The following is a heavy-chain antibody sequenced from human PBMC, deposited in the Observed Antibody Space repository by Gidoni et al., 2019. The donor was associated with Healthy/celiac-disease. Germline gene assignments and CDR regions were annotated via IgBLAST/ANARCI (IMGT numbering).Heavy chain of an antibody. V-gene: IGHV3-23*01. CDR2: ISGSGGST. D-gene: IGHD3-3*01. Sequence: EVQLLESGGGLVQPGGSLRLSCAASGFTFRSYAMSWVRQAPGKGLEWVSAISGSGGSTYYADSVKGRFTISRDNSKNTLYLQTNSLRAEDTAVYYCAKTIGPEEYFQHWGQGTLVTVSS. CDR1: GFTFRSYA. J-gene: IGHJ1*01. CDR3: AKTIGPEEYFQH.